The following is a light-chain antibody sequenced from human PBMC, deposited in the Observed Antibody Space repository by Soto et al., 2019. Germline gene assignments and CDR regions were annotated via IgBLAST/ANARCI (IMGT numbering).Light chain of an antibody. Sequence: EIVLTQSPATLSLSPGERATLSCRASQSMSSHLVWYQQKPGQAPRLLMYDASNRATGIPARFSGSGSGTDFTLTISSLEPEDFAVYYCQQRPNWPLTFGGGTKVEIK. CDR1: QSMSSH. CDR2: DAS. CDR3: QQRPNWPLT. J-gene: IGKJ4*01. V-gene: IGKV3-11*01.